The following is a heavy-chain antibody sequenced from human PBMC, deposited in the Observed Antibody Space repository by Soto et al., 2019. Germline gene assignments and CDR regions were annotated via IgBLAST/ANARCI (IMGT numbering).Heavy chain of an antibody. Sequence: EVQLVESGGGLVQPGRSLRLSCAVSGSTSNDYAMHWLRQAPGKGLEWVSGIFLESDRTGYADSVKGRFTTSRDKAKNSLYLQMNSLRPEDTALYYCGKDGKAGGIDFWGQGTLVTVSS. CDR2: IFLESDRT. D-gene: IGHD2-15*01. CDR3: GKDGKAGGIDF. CDR1: GSTSNDYA. V-gene: IGHV3-9*02. J-gene: IGHJ4*02.